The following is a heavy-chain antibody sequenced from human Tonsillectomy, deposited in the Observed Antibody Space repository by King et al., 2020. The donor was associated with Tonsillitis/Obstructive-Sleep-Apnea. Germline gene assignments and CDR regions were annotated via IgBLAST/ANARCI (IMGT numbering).Heavy chain of an antibody. CDR2: ISGSGGST. V-gene: IGHV3-23*04. Sequence: VQLVESGGGLVQPGGSLRLSCAASGFTFSSYAMSWVRQAPGKGLEWVSGISGSGGSTYYADSVKGRFTISRDNSKNTLYLQMNSLRGEDTAVYYCAKRLRDRSGFGEIDYWGQGTLVTVSS. CDR1: GFTFSSYA. J-gene: IGHJ4*02. D-gene: IGHD6-19*01. CDR3: AKRLRDRSGFGEIDY.